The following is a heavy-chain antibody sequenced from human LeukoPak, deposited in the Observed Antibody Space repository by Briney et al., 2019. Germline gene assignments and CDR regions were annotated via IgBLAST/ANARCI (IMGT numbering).Heavy chain of an antibody. V-gene: IGHV3-23*01. CDR2: ITGSGGST. Sequence: GGSLRLSCAASGFTFSSYWMSWVRQAPGKGLECVSIITGSGGSTFYADSVKGRFTISKDNSKNTLYLQINSLRAEDTAVYYCAKGSFTDYFDYWGQGTLVTVSS. CDR1: GFTFSSYW. D-gene: IGHD1-26*01. J-gene: IGHJ4*02. CDR3: AKGSFTDYFDY.